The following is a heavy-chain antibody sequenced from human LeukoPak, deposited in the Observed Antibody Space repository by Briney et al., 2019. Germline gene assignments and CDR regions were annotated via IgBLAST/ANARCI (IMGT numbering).Heavy chain of an antibody. CDR1: VGTFSSYA. J-gene: IGHJ5*02. V-gene: IGHV1-69*01. CDR2: IIPIFGTA. D-gene: IGHD6-13*01. Sequence: GSSVKVSCKASVGTFSSYAISWVRQAPGQGLEWMGGIIPIFGTANYAQKFQGRVTITADESTSTAYMELSSLRSEDTAVYYCAREARIAAAGPPDWFDPWGQGTLVTVSS. CDR3: AREARIAAAGPPDWFDP.